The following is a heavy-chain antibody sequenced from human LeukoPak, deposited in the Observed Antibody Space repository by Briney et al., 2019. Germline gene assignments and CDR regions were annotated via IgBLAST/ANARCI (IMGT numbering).Heavy chain of an antibody. Sequence: PSETLSLTCTVSGGSISSGGYYWSWIRQHPGKGLEWIGYIYYSGSTYYNPSLKSRVTISVDTSKNQFSLKLSSVTAADTAVYYCARNQLLYVNWFDPWGQGTLVTVSS. CDR3: ARNQLLYVNWFDP. D-gene: IGHD2-2*02. J-gene: IGHJ5*02. CDR2: IYYSGST. CDR1: GGSISSGGYY. V-gene: IGHV4-31*03.